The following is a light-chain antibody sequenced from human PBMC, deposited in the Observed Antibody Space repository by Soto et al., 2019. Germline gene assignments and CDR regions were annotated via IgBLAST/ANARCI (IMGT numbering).Light chain of an antibody. CDR3: QQYINWPRT. J-gene: IGKJ1*01. V-gene: IGKV3-15*01. CDR1: QSVGTN. CDR2: DAS. Sequence: EIVMTQSPAILSVSPGETATLSCRASQSVGTNLAWFQHKPGQAPRLLIYDASTRASGTPASFSGSGSGTEFTLTSSSLQSTDFGVYYCQQYINWPRTFGQGTKVDIK.